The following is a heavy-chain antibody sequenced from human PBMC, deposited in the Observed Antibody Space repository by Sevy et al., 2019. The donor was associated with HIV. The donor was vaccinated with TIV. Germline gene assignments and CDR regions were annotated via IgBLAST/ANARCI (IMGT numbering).Heavy chain of an antibody. V-gene: IGHV3-53*01. J-gene: IGHJ6*02. CDR1: GFTVSSNY. CDR3: ARERGDYGDYGDYYYYGMDV. CDR2: IYSGGST. Sequence: GGSLRLSCAASGFTVSSNYMSWVRQAPGKGLEWVSVIYSGGSTYYADSVKGRFTISRDNSKNTLHLQMNSLRAEDTAVYYCARERGDYGDYGDYYYYGMDVWGQGTTVTVSS. D-gene: IGHD4-17*01.